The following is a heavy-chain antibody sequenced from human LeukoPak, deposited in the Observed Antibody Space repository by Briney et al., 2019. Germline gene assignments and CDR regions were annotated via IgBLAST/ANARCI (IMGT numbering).Heavy chain of an antibody. Sequence: PSETLSLTCTVSGGSISSGSYYWAWIRQPPGKGLEWIASSYYSGSTYYNPSLKSRVTMSVDTSKNQFSLKMTSVTAADTAVYYCVTDDAKVVGPVYWGQGTLVTVSS. V-gene: IGHV4-39*07. D-gene: IGHD2-15*01. CDR3: VTDDAKVVGPVY. J-gene: IGHJ4*02. CDR1: GGSISSGSYY. CDR2: SYYSGST.